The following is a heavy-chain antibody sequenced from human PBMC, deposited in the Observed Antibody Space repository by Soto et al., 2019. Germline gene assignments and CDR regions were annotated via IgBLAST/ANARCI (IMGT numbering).Heavy chain of an antibody. D-gene: IGHD2-8*01. J-gene: IGHJ6*02. CDR3: AGGFRNGFNV. Sequence: EVQLVESGGGLVKPGGSLRLSCVASGFTFSGYSINWVRQAPGKGLEWVAYISGPSIYIYYADSVKGRFTISRDNDKRAVYLQKNSLRAEDTAVDYYAGGFRNGFNVWGQGTTVSVSS. V-gene: IGHV3-21*01. CDR2: ISGPSIYI. CDR1: GFTFSGYS.